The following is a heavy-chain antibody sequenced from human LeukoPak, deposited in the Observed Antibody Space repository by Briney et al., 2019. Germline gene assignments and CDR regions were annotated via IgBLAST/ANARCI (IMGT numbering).Heavy chain of an antibody. J-gene: IGHJ4*02. CDR2: IWYDGSNE. V-gene: IGHV3-33*08. Sequence: PGRSLRLSCTASGFTFSTSIIHWVRQAPGKGLEWVAVIWYDGSNEYYADSVKGRFTISRDNSKNTLYLQMNSLRAEDTAVYFCARADYGDTSDPFDFWGQGTLVTVSS. CDR1: GFTFSTSI. CDR3: ARADYGDTSDPFDF. D-gene: IGHD4-17*01.